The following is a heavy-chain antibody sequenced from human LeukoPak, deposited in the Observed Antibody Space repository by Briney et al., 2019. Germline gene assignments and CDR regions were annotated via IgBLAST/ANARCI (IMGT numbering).Heavy chain of an antibody. CDR3: ARGGSTMTANAPSVAFDI. Sequence: SETLSLTCAVYGGSFSGYYWSWIRQPPGKGLEWIGEINHSGSTNYNPSLKSRVTISVDTSKNQFSLKLSSVTAADTAVYYCARGGSTMTANAPSVAFDIRGQGTMVTVSS. J-gene: IGHJ3*02. D-gene: IGHD3-22*01. CDR2: INHSGST. V-gene: IGHV4-34*01. CDR1: GGSFSGYY.